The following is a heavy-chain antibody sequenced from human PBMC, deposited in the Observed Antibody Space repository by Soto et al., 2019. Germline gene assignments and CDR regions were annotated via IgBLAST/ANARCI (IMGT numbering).Heavy chain of an antibody. J-gene: IGHJ5*02. CDR3: ARITITHFDP. D-gene: IGHD3-10*01. Sequence: PSETLSLTCTVSGGSISSGGYYWSWIRQHPGKGLEWIGYIYYSGSTYYNPSLKSRVTISVDTSKNQFSLKLSSVTAADTAVYECARITITHFDPWGQGNLVTVSS. V-gene: IGHV4-31*03. CDR2: IYYSGST. CDR1: GGSISSGGYY.